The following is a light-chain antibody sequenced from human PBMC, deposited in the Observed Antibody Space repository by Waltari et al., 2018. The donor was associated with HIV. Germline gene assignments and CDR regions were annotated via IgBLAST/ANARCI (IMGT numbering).Light chain of an antibody. CDR1: EGPVYRDGNTY. CDR2: RVS. CDR3: MQGTHWPPT. Sequence: EVVMSQFPLPLAVTPGQPASISCTSSEGPVYRDGNTYLNSFHQRPGQSPRRLIFRVSNWDPGVPDRFRGSGSHTNFTLEITRVQSDDVGIFYCMQGTHWPPTFGQGTRLEI. V-gene: IGKV2D-30*01. J-gene: IGKJ2*01.